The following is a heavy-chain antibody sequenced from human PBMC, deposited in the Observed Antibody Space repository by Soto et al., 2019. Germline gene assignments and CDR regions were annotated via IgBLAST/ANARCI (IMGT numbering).Heavy chain of an antibody. CDR2: INPNSGGT. D-gene: IGHD3-22*01. J-gene: IGHJ5*02. Sequence: GASVKDSCKASGYTFTGYYMHWVRQAPGQGREWMGWINPNSGGTNYAQKFQGRVTMTRDTSISTAYMELSRLRSDDTAVYYCARGPYYYDSSGPPSASWGQGTLVTVSS. CDR3: ARGPYYYDSSGPPSAS. CDR1: GYTFTGYY. V-gene: IGHV1-2*02.